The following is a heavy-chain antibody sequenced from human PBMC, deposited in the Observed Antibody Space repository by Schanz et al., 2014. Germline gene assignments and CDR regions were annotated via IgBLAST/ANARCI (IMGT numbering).Heavy chain of an antibody. V-gene: IGHV3-23*04. CDR1: GFTASSHS. CDR2: ISSGGGST. CDR3: ARVKYCTITRCYRTETEGIYYMDV. Sequence: EVQLVESGGGLVKPGGSLRLSCGVSGFTASSHSMNWVRQAPGKGLEWVSSISSGGGSTYYADSVKGRFTISRDNSKNTLYLQMKSLRAEDTAVYYCARVKYCTITRCYRTETEGIYYMDVWGKGTTVTVSS. D-gene: IGHD2-2*01. J-gene: IGHJ6*03.